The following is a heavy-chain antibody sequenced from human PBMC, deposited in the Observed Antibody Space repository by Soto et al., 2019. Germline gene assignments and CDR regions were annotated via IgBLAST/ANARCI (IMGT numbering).Heavy chain of an antibody. CDR2: IAYDGSNK. CDR1: GFTFSSYG. J-gene: IGHJ4*02. D-gene: IGHD5-18*01. V-gene: IGHV3-30*18. Sequence: VQLVESGGAVFQPGKSLRLSCAASGFTFSSYGMYWVRQAPGKGPEWVAAIAYDGSNKYHADSVKGRFTISRDNSKNTLYLQMNSLRVEDTAVYYCAKDIVRYTYGACDYWGQGALVTVSS. CDR3: AKDIVRYTYGACDY.